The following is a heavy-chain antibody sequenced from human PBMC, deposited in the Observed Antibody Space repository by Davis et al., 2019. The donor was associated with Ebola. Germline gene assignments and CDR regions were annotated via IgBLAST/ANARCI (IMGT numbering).Heavy chain of an antibody. V-gene: IGHV3-7*01. D-gene: IGHD2-21*01. CDR3: ARDNSLGILWWSEAHTSAFDI. Sequence: PGGSLRLSCAASGFTFSSYWMSWVRQAPGKGREWVANIKQDGSEKYYVDSVTGRFTISRDNAKNSLYLQMNSLRAEDTAVYYCARDNSLGILWWSEAHTSAFDIWGQGTMVTVSS. CDR2: IKQDGSEK. J-gene: IGHJ3*02. CDR1: GFTFSSYW.